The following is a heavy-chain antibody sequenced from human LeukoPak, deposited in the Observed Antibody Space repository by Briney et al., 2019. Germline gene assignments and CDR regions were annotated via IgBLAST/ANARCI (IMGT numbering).Heavy chain of an antibody. Sequence: GGSLRLSCAASGFTFGDYAMHWVRQAPGKGLEWVSGISWNSGSIGYADSVKGRFTISRDNAKNSLYLQMNSLRAVDTALYYCAKGTSTYYDFWSGYPDLYYYYGMDVWGQGTTVTVSS. CDR2: ISWNSGSI. J-gene: IGHJ6*02. CDR1: GFTFGDYA. D-gene: IGHD3-3*01. CDR3: AKGTSTYYDFWSGYPDLYYYYGMDV. V-gene: IGHV3-9*01.